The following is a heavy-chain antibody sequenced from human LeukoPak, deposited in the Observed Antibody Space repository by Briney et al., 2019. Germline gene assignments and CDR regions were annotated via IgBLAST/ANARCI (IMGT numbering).Heavy chain of an antibody. CDR1: GGSISGSY. CDR3: ARHPFSNPFDF. D-gene: IGHD7-27*01. J-gene: IGHJ4*02. V-gene: IGHV4-59*08. CDR2: IYHTGNT. Sequence: SETLSLTCTVSGGSISGSYWSWIRQPPGKGLEWIGYIYHTGNTDYNPSLRGRVTISLDTSKSHFTLYLRSVTAADTAVYYCARHPFSNPFDFWGRGTLVTVSS.